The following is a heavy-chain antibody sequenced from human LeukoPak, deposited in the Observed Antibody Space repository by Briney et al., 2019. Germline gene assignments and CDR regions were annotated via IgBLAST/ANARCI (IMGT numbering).Heavy chain of an antibody. Sequence: GGSLRLSCAASGFTFSDYYMSWIRQAPGMGLEWVSYISSSGSTIYYADSVKGRFTISRDNAKNSLYLQMNSLRAEDTAVYYCARRYCSSTSCHFDYWGQGTLVTVSS. J-gene: IGHJ4*02. V-gene: IGHV3-11*04. CDR2: ISSSGSTI. D-gene: IGHD2-2*01. CDR1: GFTFSDYY. CDR3: ARRYCSSTSCHFDY.